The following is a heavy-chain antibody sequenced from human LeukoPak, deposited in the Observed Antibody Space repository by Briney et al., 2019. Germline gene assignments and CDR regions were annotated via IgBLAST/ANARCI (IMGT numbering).Heavy chain of an antibody. D-gene: IGHD1-26*01. Sequence: GASVKVSCKASGYTFTGYYMHWVRQAPGQGLEWMGWMNPNSGNTGYAQKFQGSVTMTRNTSISTAYMELSSLRSEDTAVYYCARGSSGSYYWSQYNWFDPWGQGTLVTVSS. CDR2: MNPNSGNT. J-gene: IGHJ5*02. V-gene: IGHV1-8*02. CDR1: GYTFTGYY. CDR3: ARGSSGSYYWSQYNWFDP.